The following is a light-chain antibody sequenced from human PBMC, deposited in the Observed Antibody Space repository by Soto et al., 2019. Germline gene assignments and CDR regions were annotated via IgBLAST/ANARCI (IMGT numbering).Light chain of an antibody. CDR3: KRTGRSLT. V-gene: IGKV3-20*01. CDR1: QSVTNSY. CDR2: EAS. J-gene: IGKJ4*01. Sequence: EIVLTQSPGTLSLSPGERATLSCRASQSVTNSYLALYQQKPGQAPRLFIYEASRRATGIPDRFSGSGSGTECTRSLSIVQLEDLDVYYCKRTGRSLTFGGGTKVEIK.